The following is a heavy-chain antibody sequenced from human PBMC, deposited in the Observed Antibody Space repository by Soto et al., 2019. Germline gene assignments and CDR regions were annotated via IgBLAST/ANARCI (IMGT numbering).Heavy chain of an antibody. V-gene: IGHV1-18*01. CDR3: ERDTSGTRYGRGVPSR. J-gene: IGHJ4*02. D-gene: IGHD3-10*01. CDR1: GYTFTSYG. Sequence: QVQLVQSGAEVKKPGASVKVSCKASGYTFTSYGISWVRQAPGQGLEWMGWISAYNGNTNYAQKLQGRVTMTTDTSTSTAYMEQRSLRSDDTAVYYCERDTSGTRYGRGVPSRWGQGTLVTVSS. CDR2: ISAYNGNT.